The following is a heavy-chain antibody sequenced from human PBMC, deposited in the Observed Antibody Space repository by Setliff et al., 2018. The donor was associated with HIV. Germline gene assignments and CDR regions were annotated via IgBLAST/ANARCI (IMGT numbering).Heavy chain of an antibody. J-gene: IGHJ4*02. V-gene: IGHV1-2*02. CDR2: INPNSGGT. Sequence: ASVKVSCKASGYTFTDHYIHWVRQAPGQGLEWMGWINPNSGGTNYAQKFQGRVTMTRDTSINTAYMELSRLRSDDTAVYYCARVGSHGFFEYWGQGTLVTVPS. CDR3: ARVGSHGFFEY. CDR1: GYTFTDHY.